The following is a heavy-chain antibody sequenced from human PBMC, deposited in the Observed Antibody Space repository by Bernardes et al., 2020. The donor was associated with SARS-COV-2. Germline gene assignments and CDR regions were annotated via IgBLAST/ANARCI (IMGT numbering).Heavy chain of an antibody. CDR3: VRGGGGLDV. J-gene: IGHJ6*02. CDR2: ITNDGSTT. D-gene: IGHD2-15*01. V-gene: IGHV3-74*01. Sequence: GGSLRLSCAASGFTFSDHYMYWVRQAPGKGLVWVSRITNDGSTTNYADSVKGRFTISRDNAKNTLYLQMNSLRVEDTAVYYCVRGGGGLDVWGQGTTVTVSS. CDR1: GFTFSDHY.